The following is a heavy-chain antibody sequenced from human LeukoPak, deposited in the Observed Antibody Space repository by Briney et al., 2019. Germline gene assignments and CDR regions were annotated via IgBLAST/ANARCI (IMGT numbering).Heavy chain of an antibody. Sequence: PGGSLRLSCEASGFTFGSFAMSWVRQAPGKGLEWLSGISASGHYIYNADSVKGRFTISRDNSKNTLYIEMNSLRAEDTAAYYCARDGSWGDYQFYFYMDVWGKGTTVTVSS. CDR1: GFTFGSFA. D-gene: IGHD2-2*01. V-gene: IGHV3-23*01. CDR2: ISASGHYI. CDR3: ARDGSWGDYQFYFYMDV. J-gene: IGHJ6*03.